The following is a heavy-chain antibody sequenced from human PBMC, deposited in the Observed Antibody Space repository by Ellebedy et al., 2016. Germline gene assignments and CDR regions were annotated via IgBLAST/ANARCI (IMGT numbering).Heavy chain of an antibody. CDR3: ARAATITYYFDH. J-gene: IGHJ4*02. Sequence: GESLKISXKVSGDYFASHWIAWVRQMPGKGLEWMGIIYPGDSDTRYSPSFQGHVTISVDESISTAYLQWNSLKASDTAIYYCARAATITYYFDHWGQGVLVTVSS. V-gene: IGHV5-51*01. CDR1: GDYFASHW. CDR2: IYPGDSDT. D-gene: IGHD3-10*01.